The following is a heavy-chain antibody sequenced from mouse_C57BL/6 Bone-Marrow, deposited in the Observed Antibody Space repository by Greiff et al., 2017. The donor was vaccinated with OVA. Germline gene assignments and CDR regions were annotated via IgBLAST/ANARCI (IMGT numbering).Heavy chain of an antibody. CDR3: ARDYYGLYYAMDY. CDR1: GYTFTSYW. V-gene: IGHV1-61*01. CDR2: IYPSDSET. Sequence: QVQLQQPGAELVRPGSSVKLSCKASGYTFTSYWMDWVKQRPGQGLEWIGNIYPSDSETHYNQKFKDKATLTVDKSSSTAYMQLSSLTSEDSAVYYCARDYYGLYYAMDYWGQGTSVTVSS. J-gene: IGHJ4*01. D-gene: IGHD2-1*01.